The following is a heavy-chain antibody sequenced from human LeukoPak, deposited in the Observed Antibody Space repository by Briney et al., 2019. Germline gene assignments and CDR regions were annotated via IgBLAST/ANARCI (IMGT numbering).Heavy chain of an antibody. D-gene: IGHD3-10*01. CDR2: IYPSESDT. CDR1: GYSFTSYW. J-gene: IGHJ4*02. V-gene: IGHV5-51*01. CDR3: ARRMVRGVISSPFDY. Sequence: GESLKISCKGSGYSFTSYWIDWVRQMPGKGLEWMGIIYPSESDTRYSPSFQGQVTISVDKSISTAYLQWSSLKASDTAMYFCARRMVRGVISSPFDYWGQGTLVTVSS.